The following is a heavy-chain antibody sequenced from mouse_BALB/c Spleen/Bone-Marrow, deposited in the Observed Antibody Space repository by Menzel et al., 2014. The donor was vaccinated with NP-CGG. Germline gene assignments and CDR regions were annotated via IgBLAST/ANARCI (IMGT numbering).Heavy chain of an antibody. CDR2: IDPSDSET. J-gene: IGHJ4*01. CDR1: GYSFTSYW. D-gene: IGHD2-4*01. CDR3: ARSRLRRTFYAMDY. Sequence: QVQLQQSGPQLVRPGASVKISCKASGYSFTSYWMHWVKQRPGQGLEWIGMIDPSDSETRFNQKFKDKATLTVDKSSSTAYMQLSSPTSEDSAVYYCARSRLRRTFYAMDYWGQGTSVTVSS. V-gene: IGHV1S126*01.